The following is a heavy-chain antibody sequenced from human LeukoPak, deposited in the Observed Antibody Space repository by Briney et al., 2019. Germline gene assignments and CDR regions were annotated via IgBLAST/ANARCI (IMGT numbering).Heavy chain of an antibody. D-gene: IGHD2-2*01. CDR2: INHSGST. CDR3: ARGPDIVVVPAARGXXXXMDV. V-gene: IGHV4-34*01. CDR1: GGSFSGYY. J-gene: IGHJ6*02. Sequence: SETLSLTCAVYGGSFSGYYWSWIRQPPGKGLEWIGEINHSGSTNYNPSLKSRVTISVDTSKNQFSLKLSSVTAADTAVYYCARGPDIVVVPAARGXXXXMDVWGQGXTVTVS.